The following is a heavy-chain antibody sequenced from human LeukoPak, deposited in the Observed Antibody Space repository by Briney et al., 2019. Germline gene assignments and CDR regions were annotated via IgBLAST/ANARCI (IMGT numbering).Heavy chain of an antibody. CDR1: GGSISSYY. V-gene: IGHV4-4*07. J-gene: IGHJ4*02. D-gene: IGHD2/OR15-2a*01. CDR3: ASGEGYFHYFDY. Sequence: KPLETLSLTCTASGGSISSYYWSWIRQPAGKGLEWIGRIYTSGSTNYNPSLKSRVTMSVDTSKNHFSLNLSSVTAADTAVYYCASGEGYFHYFDYWGQGTLVTVSS. CDR2: IYTSGST.